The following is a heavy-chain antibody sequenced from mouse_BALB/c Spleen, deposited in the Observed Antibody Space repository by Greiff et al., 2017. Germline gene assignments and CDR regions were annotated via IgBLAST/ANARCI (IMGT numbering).Heavy chain of an antibody. CDR2: ISSGGGYT. Sequence: EVMLVESGGGLVKPGGSLKLSCAASGFTFSSYAMSWVRQSPEKRLEWVAEISSGGGYTYYPDTVTGRFTISRDNAKNTLYLQMSSLRSEDTAMYYCARGQDYGYDGFAYWGQGTLVTVSA. V-gene: IGHV5-9-4*01. CDR1: GFTFSSYA. CDR3: ARGQDYGYDGFAY. J-gene: IGHJ3*01. D-gene: IGHD2-2*01.